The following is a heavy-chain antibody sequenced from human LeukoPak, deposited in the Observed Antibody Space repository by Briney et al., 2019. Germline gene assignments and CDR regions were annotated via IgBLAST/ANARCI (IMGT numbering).Heavy chain of an antibody. CDR2: IYYSGST. CDR3: ARGITTLDALDI. D-gene: IGHD3-22*01. CDR1: GGSISSGGYY. J-gene: IGHJ3*02. Sequence: SETLSLTCTVSGGSISSGGYYWSWIRQHPGKGLEWIGYIYYSGSTYYNPSLKSRVTISVDTSKNQFSLKLSSVTAADTAVYYCARGITTLDALDIWGQGTMVTVSS. V-gene: IGHV4-31*03.